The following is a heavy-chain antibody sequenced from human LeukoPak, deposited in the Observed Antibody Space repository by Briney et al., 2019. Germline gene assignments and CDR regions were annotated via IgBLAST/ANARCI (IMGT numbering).Heavy chain of an antibody. CDR1: GFAFSSYA. D-gene: IGHD6-19*01. CDR2: ISGSGGST. CDR3: ATSPYSSGWYYFDY. J-gene: IGHJ4*02. V-gene: IGHV3-23*01. Sequence: GGSLRLSCAASGFAFSSYAMSWVRQAPGKGLEWVSAISGSGGSTYYADSVKGRFTISRDNSKNTLYLQMNSLRAEDTAVYYCATSPYSSGWYYFDYWGQGTLVTVSS.